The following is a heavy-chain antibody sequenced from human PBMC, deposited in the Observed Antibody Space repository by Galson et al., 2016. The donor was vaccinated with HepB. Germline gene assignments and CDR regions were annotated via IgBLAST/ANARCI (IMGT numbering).Heavy chain of an antibody. J-gene: IGHJ6*02. CDR2: IGADGDT. V-gene: IGHV3-13*04. CDR1: GFTFRSYD. CDR3: ARERSIAVAGHYYYYGMDV. D-gene: IGHD6-19*01. Sequence: SLRLSCAASGFTFRSYDMHWVRQIPGKGLEWVSGIGADGDTSYPGSVKGRFTISREDAKNSLYLQMNSLRGGDTAVYYCARERSIAVAGHYYYYGMDVWGQGTTVTVAS.